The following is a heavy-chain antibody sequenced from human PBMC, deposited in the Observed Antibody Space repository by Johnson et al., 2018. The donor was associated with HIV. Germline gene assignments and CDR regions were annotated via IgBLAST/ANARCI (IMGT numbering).Heavy chain of an antibody. D-gene: IGHD2-2*01. J-gene: IGHJ3*02. V-gene: IGHV3-11*04. Sequence: QVQLVESGGGLVQPGGSLRLSCAASGFTFSDYYMSWIRQAPGKGLEWVAYISSSGSTKYYADSVRGRFIISRDNSKNTLYLQMNSLRAEDAALYFCARVAVSTAARGVPLDIWGPGTMVTVSA. CDR1: GFTFSDYY. CDR3: ARVAVSTAARGVPLDI. CDR2: ISSSGSTK.